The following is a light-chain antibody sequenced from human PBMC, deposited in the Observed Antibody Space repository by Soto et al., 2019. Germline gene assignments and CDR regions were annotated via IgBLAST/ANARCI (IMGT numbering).Light chain of an antibody. CDR3: QQYDRSPLT. Sequence: EIVLTQSPGTLSLSPGERATLSCRASQSVSSSFLAWYQQKPGQAPRLLIYGASSRATGIPDRFSGSGSGTDFTLTISRLEHEDVAVYYCQQYDRSPLTFGGGTKVEIK. J-gene: IGKJ4*01. V-gene: IGKV3-20*01. CDR1: QSVSSSF. CDR2: GAS.